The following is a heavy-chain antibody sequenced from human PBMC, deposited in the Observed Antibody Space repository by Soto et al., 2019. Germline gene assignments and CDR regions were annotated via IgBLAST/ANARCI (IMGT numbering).Heavy chain of an antibody. CDR1: GYTFTSYA. J-gene: IGHJ4*02. Sequence: QVQLVQSGAEVKKPGASVKVSCKTSGYTFTSYAVHWARQAPGQRLEWMGWINAGNGNTEYSQKFQGRVHFTRDTSASTAHMELSSLRSEDTAVYYCVAVDYGDYWGQGPLVTVSS. CDR3: VAVDYGDY. V-gene: IGHV1-3*01. D-gene: IGHD6-19*01. CDR2: INAGNGNT.